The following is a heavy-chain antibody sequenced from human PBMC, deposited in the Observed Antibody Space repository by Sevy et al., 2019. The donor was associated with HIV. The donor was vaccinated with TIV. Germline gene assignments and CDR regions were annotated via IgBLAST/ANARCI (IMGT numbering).Heavy chain of an antibody. Sequence: GGSLRLSCGVSGFALRSYTMNWVRQAPGKGLEWVASISATGGSTYYADSVKGRFTISRDVSKSTLYLQMNSLTAEDTAMFYCAKTLQKLPFHPHYFDYWRQGTLVTVSS. CDR3: AKTLQKLPFHPHYFDY. CDR1: GFALRSYT. J-gene: IGHJ4*02. CDR2: ISATGGST. V-gene: IGHV3-23*01. D-gene: IGHD2-21*02.